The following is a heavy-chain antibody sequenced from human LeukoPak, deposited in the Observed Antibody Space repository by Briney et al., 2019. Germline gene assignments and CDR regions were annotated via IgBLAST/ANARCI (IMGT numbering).Heavy chain of an antibody. CDR2: IASDGSST. Sequence: GGSLRLSCAASGFTFSSYWMNWVRQAPGKGLVWVSRIASDGSSTTYADSVKGRFSISRDNAKNTLYLQMNSLRVEDTAVYYCARGVGSSLLFDSWGQGTLVTVSS. CDR3: ARGVGSSLLFDS. D-gene: IGHD6-6*01. J-gene: IGHJ4*02. V-gene: IGHV3-74*01. CDR1: GFTFSSYW.